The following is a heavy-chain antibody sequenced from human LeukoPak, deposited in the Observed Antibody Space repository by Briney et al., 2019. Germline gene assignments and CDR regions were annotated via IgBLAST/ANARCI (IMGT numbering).Heavy chain of an antibody. J-gene: IGHJ3*02. CDR3: ASIGHSSSWYKDDAFDI. Sequence: SVKVSCKASGGTFSSYAISWVRQAPGQGLEWMGGIIPIFGTANYAQKFQGRVTITADESTSTAYMELSSLRSEDTAVYYCASIGHSSSWYKDDAFDIWGQGTMVTVSS. D-gene: IGHD6-13*01. CDR1: GGTFSSYA. V-gene: IGHV1-69*13. CDR2: IIPIFGTA.